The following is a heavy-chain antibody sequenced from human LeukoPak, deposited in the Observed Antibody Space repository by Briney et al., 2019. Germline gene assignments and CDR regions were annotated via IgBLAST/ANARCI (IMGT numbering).Heavy chain of an antibody. V-gene: IGHV3-11*06. J-gene: IGHJ4*02. D-gene: IGHD2-2*01. Sequence: GGSLRPSCAASGFTFSDYYMSWIRQAPGKGLEWVSYISSSSSYTNYADSVKGRFTISRDNAKNSLYLQMNSLRAEDTAVYYCAREEIVVVPAATHFDYWGQGTLVTVSS. CDR3: AREEIVVVPAATHFDY. CDR1: GFTFSDYY. CDR2: ISSSSSYT.